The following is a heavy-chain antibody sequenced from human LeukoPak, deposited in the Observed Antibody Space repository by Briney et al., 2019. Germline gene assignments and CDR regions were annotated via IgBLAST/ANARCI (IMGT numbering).Heavy chain of an antibody. Sequence: PGGSLRLSCAASGFTFSSYSMNWVRQAPGKGLEWVSYISSSSSTIYYADSVKGRFTISRDNTKNSLSLQMNSLRAEDTALYYCAKGPIAVAGSWYFDSWGQGTLVTVSS. CDR3: AKGPIAVAGSWYFDS. CDR1: GFTFSSYS. J-gene: IGHJ4*02. V-gene: IGHV3-48*04. D-gene: IGHD6-19*01. CDR2: ISSSSSTI.